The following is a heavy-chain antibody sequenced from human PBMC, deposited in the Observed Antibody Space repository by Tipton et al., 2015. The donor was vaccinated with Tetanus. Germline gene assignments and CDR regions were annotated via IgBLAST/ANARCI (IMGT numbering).Heavy chain of an antibody. V-gene: IGHV4-31*03. D-gene: IGHD2-21*02. CDR1: GGSISSDAHY. CDR2: ISHSGTT. Sequence: TLSLTCTVSGGSISSDAHYWSWIRQAPGKGLEWLGYISHSGTTHYNPSLKSRVTISLDRSKNQFSPKLTSVTAADTAVYYCATVGLVTASVKYWGQGTLVTVSS. CDR3: ATVGLVTASVKY. J-gene: IGHJ4*01.